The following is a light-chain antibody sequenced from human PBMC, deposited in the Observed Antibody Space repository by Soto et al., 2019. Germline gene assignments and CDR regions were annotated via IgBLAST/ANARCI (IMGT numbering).Light chain of an antibody. CDR1: QSVSSTY. CDR2: GTS. V-gene: IGKV3-20*01. CDR3: QQYDSSPFT. Sequence: EIVLTQSPGTLSLSPGERATLSCRASQSVSSTYLAWYQQKAGQAPRLLIYGTSSRATGVPDRFSGSGSGTDFPLTISGLEPEDFAVYYCQQYDSSPFTFGQGTRLDIK. J-gene: IGKJ5*01.